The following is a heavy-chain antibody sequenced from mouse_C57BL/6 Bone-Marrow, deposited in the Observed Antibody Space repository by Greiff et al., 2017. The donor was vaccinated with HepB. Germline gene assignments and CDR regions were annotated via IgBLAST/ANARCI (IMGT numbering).Heavy chain of an antibody. J-gene: IGHJ1*03. V-gene: IGHV1-55*01. Sequence: QVQLKQPGAELVKPGASVKMSCKASGYTFTSYWITWVKQRPGQGLEWIGDIYPGSGSTNYNEKFKSKATLTVDTSSSTAYMQLSSLTSEDSAVYYCAREDYGSSYRWYFDVWGTGTTVTVSS. D-gene: IGHD1-1*01. CDR3: AREDYGSSYRWYFDV. CDR2: IYPGSGST. CDR1: GYTFTSYW.